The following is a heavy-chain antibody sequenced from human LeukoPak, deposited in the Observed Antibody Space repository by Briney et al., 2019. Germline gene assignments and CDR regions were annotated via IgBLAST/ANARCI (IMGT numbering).Heavy chain of an antibody. J-gene: IGHJ3*02. Sequence: SETLSLTCTVSGGSISSGSYYWSWIRQPAGKGLEWIGRIYTSGSTNYNPSLRSRVTISVDTSKNQFSLKLSSVTAADTAVYYCASPSLLDAFDIWGQGTMVTVSS. D-gene: IGHD5/OR15-5a*01. V-gene: IGHV4-61*02. CDR1: GGSISSGSYY. CDR2: IYTSGST. CDR3: ASPSLLDAFDI.